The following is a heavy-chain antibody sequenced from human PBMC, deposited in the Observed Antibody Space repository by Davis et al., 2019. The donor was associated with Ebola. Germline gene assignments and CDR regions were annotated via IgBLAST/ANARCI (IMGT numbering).Heavy chain of an antibody. V-gene: IGHV3-23*01. J-gene: IGHJ5*02. CDR1: GFIFSTYV. CDR3: AKGRTIPLALDL. Sequence: GESLKISCSASGFIFSTYVMSWVRLAPGKGLEWVSTYGTSADTYYADSVKGRFTISRDNSKNTLYLQMNSLRGEDTAFYYCAKGRTIPLALDLWGQGTLVTVSS. D-gene: IGHD2-2*02. CDR2: GTSADT.